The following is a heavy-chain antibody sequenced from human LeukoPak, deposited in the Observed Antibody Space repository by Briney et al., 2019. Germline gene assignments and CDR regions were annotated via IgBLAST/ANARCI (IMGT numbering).Heavy chain of an antibody. Sequence: GGSLRLSCAASGFTFRSYWMHWVRQAPGKGLEWVSRVIRDGSFTNYADSVKGRFTIARDNAKNTLYLQMSSLRAEETPVYFCVRDGDDLNCDYWGGGSLVTVPS. J-gene: IGHJ4*02. CDR2: VIRDGSFT. CDR3: VRDGDDLNCDY. D-gene: IGHD7-27*01. V-gene: IGHV3-74*01. CDR1: GFTFRSYW.